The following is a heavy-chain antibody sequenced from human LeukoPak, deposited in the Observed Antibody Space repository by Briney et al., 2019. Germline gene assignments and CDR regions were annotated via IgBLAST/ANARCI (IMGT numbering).Heavy chain of an antibody. CDR3: ATDLDSSGYWSY. D-gene: IGHD3-22*01. Sequence: ASVKVSCKASGYTFTGYYMHWVRQAPGQGLEWMGGFDPEDGETIYAQKFQGRVTMTEDTSTDTAYMELSSLRSEDTAVYYCATDLDSSGYWSYWGQGTLVTVSS. CDR2: FDPEDGET. V-gene: IGHV1-24*01. J-gene: IGHJ4*02. CDR1: GYTFTGYY.